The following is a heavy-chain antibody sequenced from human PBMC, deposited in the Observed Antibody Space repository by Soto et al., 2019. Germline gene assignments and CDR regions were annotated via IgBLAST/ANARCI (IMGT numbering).Heavy chain of an antibody. J-gene: IGHJ5*02. D-gene: IGHD1-7*01. Sequence: GASVKVSCKASGFTFTSSAVQWVRQARGQRLEWTGWIVVGSGNTNYAQKFQERVTITRDMSTSTAYMELSSLRSEDTAVYYCAADIGLELRFDPWGQGTLVTVSS. CDR1: GFTFTSSA. CDR3: AADIGLELRFDP. CDR2: IVVGSGNT. V-gene: IGHV1-58*01.